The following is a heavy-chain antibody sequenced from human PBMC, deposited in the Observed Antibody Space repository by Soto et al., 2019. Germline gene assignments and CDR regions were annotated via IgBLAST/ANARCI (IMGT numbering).Heavy chain of an antibody. CDR1: GGSFSGYY. CDR2: INHSGST. J-gene: IGHJ6*02. D-gene: IGHD2-2*01. CDR3: ARAGAGKYQLLWTSYYYYGMDV. V-gene: IGHV4-34*01. Sequence: TSETLSLTCAVYGGSFSGYYWSWIRQPPGKGLEWIGEINHSGSTNYNPSLKSRVTISVDTSKNQFSLKLSSVTAADTAVYYCARAGAGKYQLLWTSYYYYGMDVWGQGTKVTVSS.